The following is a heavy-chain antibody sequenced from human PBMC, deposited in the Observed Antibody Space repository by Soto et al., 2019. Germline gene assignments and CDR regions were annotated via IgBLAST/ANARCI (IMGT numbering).Heavy chain of an antibody. D-gene: IGHD2-21*01. Sequence: VQLLESGGGLVQPGGSLRLSCVASGFSFSSYAMGWLRQAPGKGLEWVSGIKGSGGITYYVDSVKGRFTISRDNSKNTLFLQMSSLRAEDTAVYYCAKSVLPNGGARDYWGQGTLVTVSS. J-gene: IGHJ4*02. CDR2: IKGSGGIT. CDR1: GFSFSSYA. V-gene: IGHV3-23*01. CDR3: AKSVLPNGGARDY.